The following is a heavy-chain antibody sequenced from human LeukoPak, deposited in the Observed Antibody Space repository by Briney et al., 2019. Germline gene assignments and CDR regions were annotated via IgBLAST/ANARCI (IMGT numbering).Heavy chain of an antibody. CDR3: ASNSRYCSSTSCYSGDYYYYYGMDV. V-gene: IGHV1-69*04. CDR1: GGTFSSYA. Sequence: SVKVSCKASGGTFSSYAISWVRQAPGQGLEWMGRIIPIHGIANYAQKLQGRVTITADKSTSTAYMELSSLRSEDTAVYYCASNSRYCSSTSCYSGDYYYYYGMDVWGQGTTVTVSS. D-gene: IGHD2-2*01. CDR2: IIPIHGIA. J-gene: IGHJ6*02.